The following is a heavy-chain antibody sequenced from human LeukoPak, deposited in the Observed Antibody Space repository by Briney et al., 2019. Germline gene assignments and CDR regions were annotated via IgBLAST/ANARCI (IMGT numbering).Heavy chain of an antibody. Sequence: GGSLRLSCEASGFTFNNFGMHWVRQAPGKGLEWVAFIGYDESKKYYAESVKGRFTISRDDSKNTLYLQMNSLRAEDTAVYYCAKDGYYGSGSYLPSWGQGTLVTVSS. J-gene: IGHJ5*02. CDR2: IGYDESKK. V-gene: IGHV3-30*02. CDR3: AKDGYYGSGSYLPS. D-gene: IGHD3-10*01. CDR1: GFTFNNFG.